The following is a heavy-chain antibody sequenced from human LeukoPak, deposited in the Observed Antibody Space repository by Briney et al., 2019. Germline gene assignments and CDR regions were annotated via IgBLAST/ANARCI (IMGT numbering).Heavy chain of an antibody. D-gene: IGHD3-9*01. CDR3: AKHHILTGYYFFTPFFDY. Sequence: TSETLSLTYAVYGGSFSCYYWIWMREPPGKGLEWIGEIYHRGSTNYNPSLKSRVTISVDTSQYQFSLRVSSVSAADTAVYHCAKHHILTGYYFFTPFFDYWSKGTLVTVCS. CDR2: IYHRGST. V-gene: IGHV4-34*01. J-gene: IGHJ4*02. CDR1: GGSFSCYY.